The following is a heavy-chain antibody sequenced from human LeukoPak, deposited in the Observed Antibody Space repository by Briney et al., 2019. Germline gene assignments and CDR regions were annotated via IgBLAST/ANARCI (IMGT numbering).Heavy chain of an antibody. CDR1: GFTFSSYG. CDR2: IRYDGSNK. D-gene: IGHD2-2*01. Sequence: GGSLRLSCAASGFTFSSYGMHWVRQAPGKGLEWVAFIRYDGSNKYYADSVKGRFTISRDNSKNTLYLQMNSLRAEDTAVYYCAKGYCSSTSCRLFDYWGQGTLVTVSS. CDR3: AKGYCSSTSCRLFDY. J-gene: IGHJ4*02. V-gene: IGHV3-30*02.